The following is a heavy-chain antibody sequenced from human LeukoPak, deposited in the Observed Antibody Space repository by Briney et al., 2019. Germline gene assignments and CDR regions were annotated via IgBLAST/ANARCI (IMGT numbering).Heavy chain of an antibody. V-gene: IGHV1-8*02. CDR1: GYTFTSYG. Sequence: ASVKVSCKASGYTFTSYGISWVRQATGQGLEWMGWMNPNSGNTGYAQKFQGRVTMTRNTSISTAYMELSSLRSEDTAVYYCARDHCQERDCNHYYYYMDVWGKGTTVTVSS. CDR2: MNPNSGNT. D-gene: IGHD2-21*02. J-gene: IGHJ6*03. CDR3: ARDHCQERDCNHYYYYMDV.